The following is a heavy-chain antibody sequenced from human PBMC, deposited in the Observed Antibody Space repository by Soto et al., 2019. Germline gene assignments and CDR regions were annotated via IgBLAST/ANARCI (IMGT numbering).Heavy chain of an antibody. D-gene: IGHD6-13*01. CDR2: TYYRSKWYY. Sequence: SQTLSLTCAISGESVSSNSAAWNWIRQSPSRGLEWLGRTYYRSKWYYDYGVSVKGRITIDPDTSKNHFSLQLNSVSPEDTAVYYCARTRITAAGTFDFWGQGTVVTVSS. V-gene: IGHV6-1*01. J-gene: IGHJ4*02. CDR1: GESVSSNSAA. CDR3: ARTRITAAGTFDF.